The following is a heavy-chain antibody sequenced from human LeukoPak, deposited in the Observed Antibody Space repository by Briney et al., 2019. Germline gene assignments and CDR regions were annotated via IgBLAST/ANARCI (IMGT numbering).Heavy chain of an antibody. CDR3: ARDLRYDFWSGYLSWFDP. V-gene: IGHV1-46*01. J-gene: IGHJ5*02. CDR2: INPSGGST. D-gene: IGHD3-3*01. Sequence: GASVKVSCKASGYTFTSYYMHWVRQAPGQGLEWMGIINPSGGSTSYAQKFQGRVTMTRDMSTSTAYMELSSLRSEDTAVYYCARDLRYDFWSGYLSWFDPWGQGTLVTVSS. CDR1: GYTFTSYY.